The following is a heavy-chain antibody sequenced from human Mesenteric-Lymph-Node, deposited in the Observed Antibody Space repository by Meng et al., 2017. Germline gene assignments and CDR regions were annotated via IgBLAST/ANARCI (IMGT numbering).Heavy chain of an antibody. CDR1: GFTFSKYW. J-gene: IGHJ5*02. V-gene: IGHV3-7*01. CDR3: AKVWEFREVWT. Sequence: GGSLRLSCATSGFTFSKYWMTWFRQAPGKGLEWVANIKADGSVKYYVDSVRGRFTISRDNAKNSLYLQMNGLRTEDTALYYCAKVWEFREVWTWGQGTLVTVSS. D-gene: IGHD3-10*01. CDR2: IKADGSVK.